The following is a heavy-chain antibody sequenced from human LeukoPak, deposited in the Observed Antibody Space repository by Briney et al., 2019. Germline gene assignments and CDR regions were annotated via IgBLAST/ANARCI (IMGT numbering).Heavy chain of an antibody. CDR3: ARGPMGVPAAIDYYYYMDV. D-gene: IGHD2-2*02. CDR2: INPNSGGT. Sequence: ASVKVSCKASGYTFTGYYMHWVRQAPGQGLEWMGWINPNSGGTNYAQKFQGRVTITRNTSISTAYVELSSLRSEDTAVYYRARGPMGVPAAIDYYYYMDVWGKGTTVTVSS. CDR1: GYTFTGYY. V-gene: IGHV1-2*02. J-gene: IGHJ6*03.